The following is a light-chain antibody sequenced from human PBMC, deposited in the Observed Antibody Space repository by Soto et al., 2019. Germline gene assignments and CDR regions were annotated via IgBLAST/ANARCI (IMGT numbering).Light chain of an antibody. CDR3: AAWDGSLNGVV. CDR1: SSNVGSNV. J-gene: IGLJ2*01. CDR2: SNN. V-gene: IGLV1-44*01. Sequence: QSVLTQPPSASGTPGQRVSISCSGSSSNVGSNVVNWYQQVPGTAPKLLIYSNNQRPSGVPDRFSGSRSGTSAFLAISGLQSEDEADYYCAAWDGSLNGVVFGGGTKLTVL.